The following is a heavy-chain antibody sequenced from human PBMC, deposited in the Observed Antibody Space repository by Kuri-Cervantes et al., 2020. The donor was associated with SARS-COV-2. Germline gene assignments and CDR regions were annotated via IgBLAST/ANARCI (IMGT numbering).Heavy chain of an antibody. CDR2: ISSSGSTI. D-gene: IGHD6-19*01. Sequence: LSLTCAASGFTFSDYYMSWIRQAPGKGLEWVSYISSSGSTIYYADSVKGRFTISRDNAKNSLYLQMNSLRAEDTAVYYCAKDLAVAGSEDDSWGQGTLVTVSS. CDR3: AKDLAVAGSEDDS. J-gene: IGHJ4*02. CDR1: GFTFSDYY. V-gene: IGHV3-11*04.